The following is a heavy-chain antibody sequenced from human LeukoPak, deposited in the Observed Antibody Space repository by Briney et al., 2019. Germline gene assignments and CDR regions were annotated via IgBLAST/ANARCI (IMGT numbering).Heavy chain of an antibody. CDR3: ARPGAYYYDSSPPDAFDI. Sequence: SETLFLTCAVHGGFFSGYYWSWIRQPPGKGLEWIGEINHSGSTNYNPSLKSRVTISVDTSKNQFSLKLSSVTAADTAVYYCARPGAYYYDSSPPDAFDIWGQGTMVTVSS. CDR2: INHSGST. J-gene: IGHJ3*02. D-gene: IGHD3-22*01. CDR1: GGFFSGYY. V-gene: IGHV4-34*01.